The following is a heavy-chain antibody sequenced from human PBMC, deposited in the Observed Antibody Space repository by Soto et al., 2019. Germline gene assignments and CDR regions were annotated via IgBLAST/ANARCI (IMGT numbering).Heavy chain of an antibody. CDR1: GFTFSSYA. V-gene: IGHV3-30-3*01. Sequence: QVQLVESGGGVVQPGRSLRLSCAASGFTFSSYAMHWVRQAPGKGLEWVAVISYDGSNKYYADSVKGRFTISRDNSKNTRYLQMNSLRAEDTAVYYCAREEYSSDSSFDYWGQGTLVTVSS. CDR3: AREEYSSDSSFDY. D-gene: IGHD6-19*01. CDR2: ISYDGSNK. J-gene: IGHJ4*02.